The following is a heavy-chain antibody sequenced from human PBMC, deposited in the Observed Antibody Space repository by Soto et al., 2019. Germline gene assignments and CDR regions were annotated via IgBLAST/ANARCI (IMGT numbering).Heavy chain of an antibody. D-gene: IGHD6-13*01. CDR3: ARNTKQLVSMYYFDY. J-gene: IGHJ4*02. V-gene: IGHV4-59*01. CDR2: IYYSGST. Sequence: SETLSLTCTVSGGSISSYYWSWIRQPPGKGLEWIGYIYYSGSTNYNPSLKSRVTISVDTSKNQFSLKLSSVTAADTAVYYCARNTKQLVSMYYFDYWGQGTLVTVSS. CDR1: GGSISSYY.